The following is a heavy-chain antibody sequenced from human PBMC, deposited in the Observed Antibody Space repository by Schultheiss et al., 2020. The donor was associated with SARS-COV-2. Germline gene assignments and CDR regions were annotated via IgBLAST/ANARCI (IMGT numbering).Heavy chain of an antibody. CDR3: AILGYCSGGSCYPKPDLDYYFDY. J-gene: IGHJ4*02. V-gene: IGHV5-51*01. CDR1: GYSFTSYW. D-gene: IGHD2-15*01. Sequence: GESLKISCKGSGYSFTSYWIGWVRQMPGKGLEWMGIIYPGDSDTRYSPSFQGQVTISADKSISTAYLQWSSLKASDTAMYYCAILGYCSGGSCYPKPDLDYYFDYWGQGTLVTVSS. CDR2: IYPGDSDT.